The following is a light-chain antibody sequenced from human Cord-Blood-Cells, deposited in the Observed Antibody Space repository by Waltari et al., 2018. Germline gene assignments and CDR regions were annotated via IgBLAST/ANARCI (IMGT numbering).Light chain of an antibody. J-gene: IGKJ3*01. CDR2: AAS. CDR3: QQRNSYPPT. V-gene: IGKV1-9*01. CDR1: QGISSY. Sequence: DIQLTQSPSFLSASVGDRVTITCRASQGISSYLAWYQQKPGKAPKLLVYAASTLQSGGPSGFSGSGSGTECTLTISRRQPEDFATEYGQQRNSYPPTCGPGTKVDIK.